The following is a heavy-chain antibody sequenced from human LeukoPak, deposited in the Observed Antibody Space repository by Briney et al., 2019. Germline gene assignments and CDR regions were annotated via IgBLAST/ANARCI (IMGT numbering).Heavy chain of an antibody. V-gene: IGHV3-30*04. Sequence: PGGSLRLSCTASGFTFGDYAMSWFRQAPGKGLEWVAVISYDGSNKYYADSVKGRFTISRDNSKNTLYLQMNSLRAEDTAVYYCAKDGDYRSFDYWGQGTLVTVSS. J-gene: IGHJ4*02. CDR3: AKDGDYRSFDY. CDR1: GFTFGDYA. D-gene: IGHD4-17*01. CDR2: ISYDGSNK.